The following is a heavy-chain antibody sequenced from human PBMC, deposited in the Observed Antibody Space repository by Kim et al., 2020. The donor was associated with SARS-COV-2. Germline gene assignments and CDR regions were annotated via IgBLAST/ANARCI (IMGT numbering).Heavy chain of an antibody. CDR1: GFTFSSYD. CDR3: ARVGAAYGMDV. V-gene: IGHV3-13*01. J-gene: IGHJ6*02. Sequence: GGSLRLSCAASGFTFSSYDMHWVRQATGKGLEWVSAIGTAGDTYYPGSVKGRFTISREHAKNPLYLQMNSLRAGDTAVYYCARVGAAYGMDVWGQGTTVTVSS. D-gene: IGHD3-3*01. CDR2: IGTAGDT.